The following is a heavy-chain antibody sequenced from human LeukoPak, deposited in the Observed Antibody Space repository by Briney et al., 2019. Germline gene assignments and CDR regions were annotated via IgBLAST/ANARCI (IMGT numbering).Heavy chain of an antibody. V-gene: IGHV1-2*06. J-gene: IGHJ4*02. CDR3: ARDPGQLLVKGRY. D-gene: IGHD6-19*01. CDR1: GYTFTGYY. Sequence: ASGKVCCKASGYTFTGYYIHWVRQAPGQGIEWMGRINPNSGGTNYAQKFQGRVTMTRDTSISTAYLELSRLRSDDTAVYYCARDPGQLLVKGRYWGKGTLVTVSS. CDR2: INPNSGGT.